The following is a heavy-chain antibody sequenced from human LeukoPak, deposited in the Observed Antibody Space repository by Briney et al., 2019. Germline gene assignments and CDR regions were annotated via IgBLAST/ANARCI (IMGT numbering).Heavy chain of an antibody. V-gene: IGHV1-18*01. CDR1: GYSFTSYG. J-gene: IGHJ4*02. D-gene: IGHD2-8*01. CDR3: ARGRLSLMTARANFFDY. Sequence: ASVKVSCKASGYSFTSYGISWVRQAPGQGLEWMGWIIAYSGNTNYAQKLQGRVTMTTDTSTSTAYMELSSLRSDDTAVYYCARGRLSLMTARANFFDYWGEGTRVTVPS. CDR2: IIAYSGNT.